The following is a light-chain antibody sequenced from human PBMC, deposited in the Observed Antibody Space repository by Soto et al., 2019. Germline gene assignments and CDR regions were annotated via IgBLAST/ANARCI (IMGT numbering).Light chain of an antibody. Sequence: EIVLTQSPATLSLSPGERATLSCRASQSINRHLAWYRQKPGQAPRLLIYDASNRATGIPARFSGSGSGTDFTLTISSLEPEDFGVYYCQQRSNWPPVTFGGGTKV. J-gene: IGKJ4*01. CDR3: QQRSNWPPVT. CDR1: QSINRH. V-gene: IGKV3-11*01. CDR2: DAS.